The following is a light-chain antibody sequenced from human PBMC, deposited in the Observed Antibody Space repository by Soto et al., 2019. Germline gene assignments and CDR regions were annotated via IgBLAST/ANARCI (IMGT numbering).Light chain of an antibody. CDR1: SSNIGAGYD. CDR2: ADN. CDR3: QSYDSSLSVYVV. Sequence: QSVLTQPPSVSGAPGQRVTISCTGSSSNIGAGYDVFWYQQLPGTAPKLLIYADNIRPPGVADRFSGSKSGTSASLSITGLQAEDEAEYYCQSYDSSLSVYVVFGGGTKLTVL. V-gene: IGLV1-40*01. J-gene: IGLJ2*01.